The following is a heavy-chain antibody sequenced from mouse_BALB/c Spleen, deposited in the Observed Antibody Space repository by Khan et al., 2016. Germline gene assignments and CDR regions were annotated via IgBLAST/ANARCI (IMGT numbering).Heavy chain of an antibody. D-gene: IGHD2-2*01. CDR2: INPYNAGT. V-gene: IGHV1S136*01. Sequence: VQLQQSGPELVKPGASVKMSCKASGYTFTSYIIHWVKQKPGQGLEWIGYINPYNAGTKYSEKFKDKATLTSDRSSSIAYMELSSLTSEDSAVDYCARDCCGYDFDYWGQGTTLTVSS. J-gene: IGHJ2*01. CDR1: GYTFTSYI. CDR3: ARDCCGYDFDY.